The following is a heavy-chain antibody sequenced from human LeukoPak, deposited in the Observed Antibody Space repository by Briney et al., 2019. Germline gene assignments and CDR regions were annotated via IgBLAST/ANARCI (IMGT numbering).Heavy chain of an antibody. Sequence: GGSLRLSCAASGLTFSTFAMQWVRQAPEKGLEYVSGINTDGGTTYYANSVKGRFTISRDNPKNTLYLQMGSLRVEDTAVYYCARDPETYASGYWGQGTLVTVSS. D-gene: IGHD2-2*01. J-gene: IGHJ4*02. CDR3: ARDPETYASGY. V-gene: IGHV3-64*01. CDR2: INTDGGTT. CDR1: GLTFSTFA.